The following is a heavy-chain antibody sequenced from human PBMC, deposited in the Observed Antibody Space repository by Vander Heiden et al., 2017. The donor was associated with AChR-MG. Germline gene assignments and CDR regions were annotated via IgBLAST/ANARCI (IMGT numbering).Heavy chain of an antibody. CDR2: ISYDGSNK. Sequence: QVQLVESGGGVVQPGRSLRPSCAAAGFTFSGYGMHWVRQAPGKGLEWVAVISYDGSNKYYADSVKGRFTISRDNSKNTLYLQMNSLRAEDTAVYYCAKTYGDYYYYYGMDVWGQGTTVTVSS. D-gene: IGHD4-17*01. CDR1: GFTFSGYG. V-gene: IGHV3-30*18. J-gene: IGHJ6*02. CDR3: AKTYGDYYYYYGMDV.